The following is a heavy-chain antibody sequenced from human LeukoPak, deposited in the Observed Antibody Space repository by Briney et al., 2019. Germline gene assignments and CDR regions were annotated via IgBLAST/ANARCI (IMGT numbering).Heavy chain of an antibody. CDR3: ARDLWITY. V-gene: IGHV3-66*01. Sequence: PGGSLRLSCGASGFTVSDTYMSWVRQAPGKGLEWVSVIYTGGSTYYADSVKGRFTISRDNSKNTLYLQMNSLRAEDTAVYYCARDLWITYWGQGTLVTVSS. J-gene: IGHJ4*02. CDR1: GFTVSDTY. D-gene: IGHD5-12*01. CDR2: IYTGGST.